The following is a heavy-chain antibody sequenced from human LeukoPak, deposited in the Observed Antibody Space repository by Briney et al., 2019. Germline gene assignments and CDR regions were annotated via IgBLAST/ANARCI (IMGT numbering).Heavy chain of an antibody. CDR1: GGSISSSSYY. CDR3: ARAPLRDCSSTSCYKGPRDYSYYMDV. J-gene: IGHJ6*03. D-gene: IGHD2-2*02. CDR2: IYYSGST. V-gene: IGHV4-39*01. Sequence: PSETLSLTCTVSGGSISSSSYYWGWIRQPPGKGLEWIGSIYYSGSTYYNPSLKSRVTISVDTSKNQFSLKLSSVTAADTAVYYCARAPLRDCSSTSCYKGPRDYSYYMDVWGKGTTVTVSS.